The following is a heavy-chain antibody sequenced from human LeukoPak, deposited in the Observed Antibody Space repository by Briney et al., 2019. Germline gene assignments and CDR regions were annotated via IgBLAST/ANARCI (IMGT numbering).Heavy chain of an antibody. J-gene: IGHJ6*02. Sequence: SVKVSCKASGGTFSSYAISWVRQAPGQGLEWMGGIIPIFGTANYAQKFQGRVTITADESTSTAYMELSSLRSEDTAVYYCARDVGNDSSGYYYYYYYGVDVWGQGTTVTVSS. D-gene: IGHD3-22*01. V-gene: IGHV1-69*13. CDR1: GGTFSSYA. CDR3: ARDVGNDSSGYYYYYYYGVDV. CDR2: IIPIFGTA.